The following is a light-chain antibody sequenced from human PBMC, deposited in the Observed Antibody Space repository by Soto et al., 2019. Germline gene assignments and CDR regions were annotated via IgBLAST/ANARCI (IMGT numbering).Light chain of an antibody. CDR3: QQYSAWPLT. J-gene: IGKJ4*01. Sequence: EVVMTQSPATLSASPGERATLSCMAGQSVSSNFLAWYQQKPGQAPRLLIYGVSIRATGIPARFSGSGSGTEFTLTISSLQSEDFAVYYCQQYSAWPLTFGGGTKVEI. CDR1: QSVSSN. CDR2: GVS. V-gene: IGKV3-15*01.